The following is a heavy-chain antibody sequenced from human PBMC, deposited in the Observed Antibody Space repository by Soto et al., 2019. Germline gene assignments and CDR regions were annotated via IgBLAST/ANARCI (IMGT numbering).Heavy chain of an antibody. J-gene: IGHJ4*02. CDR2: IYHSGST. Sequence: SETLSLTCAVSGGSIRSGGYSWRWIRQPPGKGLEWIGYIYHSGSTYYNPSLKSRVPISVDRSKNQFSLKLSSVTVADTAVYYCARVGYYGSGKALDYWGQGTLVTVSS. CDR1: GGSIRSGGYS. D-gene: IGHD3-10*01. V-gene: IGHV4-30-2*01. CDR3: ARVGYYGSGKALDY.